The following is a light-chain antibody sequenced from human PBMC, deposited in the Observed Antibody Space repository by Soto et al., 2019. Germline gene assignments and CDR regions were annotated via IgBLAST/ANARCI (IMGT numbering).Light chain of an antibody. Sequence: DIVMTQPPVTLSVSPCEIATLSCRASQSVSSYLAWYQQKPGQAPRLLIYDASNRATGIPARFSGSGSGTDFTLTISSLEPEDFAVYFCQQRSNWPTFGGGTKVDIK. V-gene: IGKV3-11*01. CDR1: QSVSSY. CDR3: QQRSNWPT. CDR2: DAS. J-gene: IGKJ4*01.